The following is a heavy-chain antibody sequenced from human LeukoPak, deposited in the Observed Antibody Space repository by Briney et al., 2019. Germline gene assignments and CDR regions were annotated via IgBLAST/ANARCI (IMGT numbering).Heavy chain of an antibody. CDR3: ARGTNTVVTPGAWFDP. D-gene: IGHD4-23*01. CDR2: INPSGGST. Sequence: ASVKVSCKASGYTFTSYYIHWVRQAPGQGLERMGIINPSGGSTSYAQNFQGRVTMTRDTSTSTVYMELSSLRSGDTAVYYCARGTNTVVTPGAWFDPWGQGTQVTVSS. CDR1: GYTFTSYY. V-gene: IGHV1-46*01. J-gene: IGHJ5*02.